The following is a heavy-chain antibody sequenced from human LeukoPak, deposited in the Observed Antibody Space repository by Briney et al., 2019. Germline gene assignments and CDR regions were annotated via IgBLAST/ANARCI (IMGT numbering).Heavy chain of an antibody. D-gene: IGHD2-15*01. Sequence: SVKVSCKASGGTFSSYAISWVRQAPGQELEWMGGIIPIFGTANYAQKFQGRVTITADKSTSTAYMELSSLRSEDTAVYYCARDALGYCSGGNCEFDYWGQGTLVTVSS. CDR3: ARDALGYCSGGNCEFDY. CDR2: IIPIFGTA. V-gene: IGHV1-69*06. CDR1: GGTFSSYA. J-gene: IGHJ4*02.